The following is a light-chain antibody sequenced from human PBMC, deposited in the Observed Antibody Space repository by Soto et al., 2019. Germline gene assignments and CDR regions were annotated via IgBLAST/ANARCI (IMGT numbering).Light chain of an antibody. J-gene: IGKJ4*01. V-gene: IGKV3-20*01. CDR3: QKYNSAPLT. CDR2: GAS. Sequence: EIVLTQSPGTLSLSPGERATLSCRASQSVSNNYLAWYQQKPGQAPRLLFYGASTGATGLPARFSGSGSGTDFTLTISSLQPEDVAAYYCQKYNSAPLTFGGGTKVDIK. CDR1: QSVSNNY.